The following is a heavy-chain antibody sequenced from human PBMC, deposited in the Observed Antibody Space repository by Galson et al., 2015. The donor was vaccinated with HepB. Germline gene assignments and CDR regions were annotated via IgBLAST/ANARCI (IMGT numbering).Heavy chain of an antibody. CDR2: IFSYNGNT. V-gene: IGHV1-18*01. D-gene: IGHD3-9*01. CDR3: ARARYDILPPEL. CDR1: GYSFTNYG. J-gene: IGHJ1*01. Sequence: SVKVSCKASGYSFTNYGISWVRQAPGQGLEWMGWIFSYNGNTKYGQKFQGRVTMTTDTSTNTVYMELRSLRSDDTAVYYCARARYDILPPELWGQGSLVIVSS.